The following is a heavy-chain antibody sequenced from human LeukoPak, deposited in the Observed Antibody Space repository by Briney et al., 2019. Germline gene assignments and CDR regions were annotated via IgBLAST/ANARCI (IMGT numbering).Heavy chain of an antibody. Sequence: SETLSLTCAVPGGSISSGGYSWSWIRQPPGTGLEWIGYISHSGSTYYNPSLKSRVTISVDRSKNQFSLKLSSVTAADTAVYYCASKEASGSEPFDYWGQGTLVTVSS. CDR3: ASKEASGSEPFDY. V-gene: IGHV4-30-2*01. CDR1: GGSISSGGYS. CDR2: ISHSGST. D-gene: IGHD3-10*01. J-gene: IGHJ4*02.